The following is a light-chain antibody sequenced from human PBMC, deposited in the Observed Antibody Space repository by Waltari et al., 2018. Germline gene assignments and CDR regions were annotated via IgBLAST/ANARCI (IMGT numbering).Light chain of an antibody. CDR1: SSNIGNNF. V-gene: IGLV1-47*01. J-gene: IGLJ2*01. CDR2: RDK. CDR3: AAWDDSLSGHLL. Sequence: QSVLTQPPSASGTPGPRVTISCSGSSSNIGNNFVHWYQQLPGTAPNFLIYRDKQRPSGVPDRVSGAKAGTSASLAFSGLRSEDEAVYYCAAWDDSLSGHLLFGGGTKVTVL.